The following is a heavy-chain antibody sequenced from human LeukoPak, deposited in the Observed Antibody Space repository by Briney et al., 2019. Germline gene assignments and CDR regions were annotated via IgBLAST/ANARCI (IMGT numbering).Heavy chain of an antibody. D-gene: IGHD1-26*01. Sequence: ASVKVSCKASGYTFTGYYMHWVRQAPGQGLEWMGWINPNSGGTNYAQKFQGRVTMTRDTSISTAYMELSRLRSDDTAVYYCARASGSRIVYAFDIWGQGTMDTVSS. CDR3: ARASGSRIVYAFDI. CDR1: GYTFTGYY. V-gene: IGHV1-2*02. CDR2: INPNSGGT. J-gene: IGHJ3*02.